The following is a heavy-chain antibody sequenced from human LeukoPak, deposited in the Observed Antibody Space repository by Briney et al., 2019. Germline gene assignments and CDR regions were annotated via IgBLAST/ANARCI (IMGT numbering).Heavy chain of an antibody. J-gene: IGHJ4*02. D-gene: IGHD4-17*01. CDR3: ARNDYGDYVEDY. CDR1: GGSINNYY. V-gene: IGHV4-59*01. CDR2: FYYSGST. Sequence: PSETLSLTCTVSGGSINNYYWNWIRQPPGKGLEWIGYFYYSGSTNYNPSLKSRVTMSVDTSKNQFSLKLSSVTAADTAVYYCARNDYGDYVEDYWGQGTLVTVSS.